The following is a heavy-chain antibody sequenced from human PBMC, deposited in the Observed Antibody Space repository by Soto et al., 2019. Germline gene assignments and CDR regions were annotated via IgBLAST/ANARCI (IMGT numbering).Heavy chain of an antibody. Sequence: QVQLVQSGAEEKKPGASVKVSCRASGYTFTSYAIHWVRQAPGQRLEWMGWINAGNGNTKYSQKFQGRVTITRDTSPSTTYMELSSLRTEDTAVYYCARPNYYDNSGYPNWFDPWGQGTLVTVSS. D-gene: IGHD3-22*01. V-gene: IGHV1-3*05. CDR3: ARPNYYDNSGYPNWFDP. J-gene: IGHJ5*02. CDR2: INAGNGNT. CDR1: GYTFTSYA.